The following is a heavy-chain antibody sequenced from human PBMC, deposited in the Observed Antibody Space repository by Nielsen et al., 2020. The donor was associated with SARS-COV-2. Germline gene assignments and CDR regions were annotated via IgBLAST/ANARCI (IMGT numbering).Heavy chain of an antibody. CDR2: INSDGSST. Sequence: VRQALGKGLVWVSRINSDGSSTSYADSVKGRFTISRDNAKNTLYLQMNSLRAEDTAVYYCAREDGDYDFWSGRFYYYGMDVWGQGTTVTVSS. V-gene: IGHV3-74*01. D-gene: IGHD3-3*01. CDR3: AREDGDYDFWSGRFYYYGMDV. J-gene: IGHJ6*02.